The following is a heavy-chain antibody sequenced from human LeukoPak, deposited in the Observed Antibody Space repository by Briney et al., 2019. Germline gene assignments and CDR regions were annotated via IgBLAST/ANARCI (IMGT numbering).Heavy chain of an antibody. CDR1: GGSISSYY. V-gene: IGHV4-4*09. J-gene: IGHJ5*02. Sequence: SETLSLTCTASGGSISSYYWSWIRQPPGKGLEWIGYIYTSGSTNYNPSLKSRVTISVDTSKNQFSLKLSSVTAADTAVYYCARLGSGFDPWGQGTLVTVSS. CDR2: IYTSGST. D-gene: IGHD7-27*01. CDR3: ARLGSGFDP.